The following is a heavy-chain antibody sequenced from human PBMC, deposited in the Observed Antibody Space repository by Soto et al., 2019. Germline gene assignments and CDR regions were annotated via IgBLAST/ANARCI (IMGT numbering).Heavy chain of an antibody. J-gene: IGHJ6*02. CDR3: ASTVGYYYGMDV. D-gene: IGHD4-17*01. CDR2: INAGNGNT. CDR1: GYTFTSYA. V-gene: IGHV1-3*01. Sequence: QVQLVQSGAEVKKPGASVKVSCKASGYTFTSYAMHWVRQAPGQRLEWMGWINAGNGNTKYSQKFQGRVTITRDTSASTAYMELSSLTSEDTAVYCCASTVGYYYGMDVWGQGTTVTVSS.